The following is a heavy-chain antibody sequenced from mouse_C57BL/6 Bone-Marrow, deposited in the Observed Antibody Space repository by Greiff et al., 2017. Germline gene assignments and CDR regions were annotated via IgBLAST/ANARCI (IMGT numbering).Heavy chain of an antibody. Sequence: EVQLQESVAELVRPGASVKLSCTASGFNIKNTYMHWVKQRPEQGLEWIGRIDPANGNTTYAPKFQGKATITADTSSNTAYLQLRSLTSEDTAIDYWASLHYYGSSSYYFDYGGQGTTLTVAS. V-gene: IGHV14-3*01. CDR2: IDPANGNT. CDR1: GFNIKNTY. J-gene: IGHJ2*01. CDR3: ASLHYYGSSSYYFDY. D-gene: IGHD1-1*01.